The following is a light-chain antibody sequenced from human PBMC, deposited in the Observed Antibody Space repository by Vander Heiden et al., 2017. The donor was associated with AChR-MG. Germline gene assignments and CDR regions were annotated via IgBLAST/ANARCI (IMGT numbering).Light chain of an antibody. CDR3: SSYTGSSTWL. CDR1: SSDIGGYKH. CDR2: EVT. J-gene: IGLJ3*02. V-gene: IGLV2-14*03. Sequence: QSALTQPASVSGSLGQSITISCTGTSSDIGGYKHLSWHQQHPGKAPKLIIYEVTNRPSGVSYRFSGSKSGNTASLTISGLQAEDGGNYYCSSYTGSSTWLFGGGTDLTVL.